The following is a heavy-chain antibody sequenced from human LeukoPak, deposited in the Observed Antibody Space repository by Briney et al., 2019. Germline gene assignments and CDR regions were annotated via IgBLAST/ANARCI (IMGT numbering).Heavy chain of an antibody. J-gene: IGHJ4*02. CDR3: AKLMTAAAGTFSGDY. V-gene: IGHV3-30*18. CDR1: GFTFSSYG. Sequence: GGSLRLSCAASGFTFSSYGMHWVRQAAAKGLEWVAVISYDGSNKYYADSVKGRFTISRDNSKNTLYLQMNSLRAEDTAVYYCAKLMTAAAGTFSGDYWGQGTLVTVSS. CDR2: ISYDGSNK. D-gene: IGHD6-13*01.